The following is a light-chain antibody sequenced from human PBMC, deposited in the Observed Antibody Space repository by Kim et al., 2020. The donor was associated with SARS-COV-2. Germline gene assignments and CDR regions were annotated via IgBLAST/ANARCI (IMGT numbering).Light chain of an antibody. V-gene: IGLV3-21*04. J-gene: IGLJ2*01. Sequence: SYELTQPPSVSVAPGKTARITCGGNNIGSKSVHWYQQKPGQAPVLVIYYDSDRPSGIPERFSGSNSGNTATLTISRVEAGDEADYYCQGWDSSSEVFGGG. CDR3: QGWDSSSEV. CDR2: YDS. CDR1: NIGSKS.